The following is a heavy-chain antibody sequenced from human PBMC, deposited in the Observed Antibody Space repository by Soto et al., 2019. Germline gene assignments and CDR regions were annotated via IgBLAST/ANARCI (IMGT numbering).Heavy chain of an antibody. CDR3: ARAGWVATIGWFDP. J-gene: IGHJ5*02. CDR1: GYTFTSYA. D-gene: IGHD5-12*01. CDR2: INAGNGNT. Sequence: QVQLVQSGAEVKKPGASVKVSCKASGYTFTSYAMHWVRQAPGQRLEWMGWINAGNGNTKYSQKFQGRVTITRDTSASTAYMERSSLRSEDTAVYYWARAGWVATIGWFDPWGQGTLFTVSS. V-gene: IGHV1-3*01.